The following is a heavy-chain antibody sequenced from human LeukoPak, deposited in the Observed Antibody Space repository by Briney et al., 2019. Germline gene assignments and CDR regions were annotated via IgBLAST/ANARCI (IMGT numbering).Heavy chain of an antibody. Sequence: PGGSLRLSCVASGFTFSSSWMSWVRQAPGKGLEWVANINQDGSEKHYVDSVKGRFTVSRDNARNSLFLQMNSLRAEDTSVYYCARDYRSSWYVRGQGTLVTVSS. CDR1: GFTFSSSW. J-gene: IGHJ4*02. V-gene: IGHV3-7*03. CDR2: INQDGSEK. D-gene: IGHD6-13*01. CDR3: ARDYRSSWYV.